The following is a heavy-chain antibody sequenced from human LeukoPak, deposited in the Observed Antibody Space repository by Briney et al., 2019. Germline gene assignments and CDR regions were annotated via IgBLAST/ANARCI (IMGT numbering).Heavy chain of an antibody. D-gene: IGHD3-9*01. V-gene: IGHV4-39*07. J-gene: IGHJ4*02. CDR3: ARDPPNYDILTGYSDY. CDR2: IYYSGST. CDR1: GGSISSSSYY. Sequence: PSETLSLTCTVSGGSISSSSYYWGWIRQPPGKGLEWIGSIYYSGSTYYNPSLKSRVTISVDTSKNQFSLKLSSVTAADTAVYYCARDPPNYDILTGYSDYWGQGTLVTVSS.